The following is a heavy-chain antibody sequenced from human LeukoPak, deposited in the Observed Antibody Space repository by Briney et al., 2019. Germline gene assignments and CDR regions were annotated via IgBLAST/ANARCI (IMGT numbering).Heavy chain of an antibody. J-gene: IGHJ4*02. D-gene: IGHD5-18*01. CDR2: IYHSGST. CDR1: GYSISSGYY. V-gene: IGHV4-38-2*02. CDR3: ARRRDTAMVTF. Sequence: MSSETLSLTCTVSGYSISSGYYWGWIRQPPRKGLEWIGSIYHSGSTNYNPSLKSRVTISVDTSKNQFSLKLSSVTAADTAVYYCARRRDTAMVTFWGQGTLVTVSS.